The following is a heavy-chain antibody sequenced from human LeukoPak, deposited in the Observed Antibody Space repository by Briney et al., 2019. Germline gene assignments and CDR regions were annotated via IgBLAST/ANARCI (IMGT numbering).Heavy chain of an antibody. CDR3: ARHGGVSGTYFPPHHYGMDV. D-gene: IGHD3-16*01. Sequence: SETLSLTCTVYGGSISSYYWSWIRQPPGRGLEWIGFIYYSGSTNYNPSLKSRVTISIDTSKNQFSLKLSSLTAADTAVYYCARHGGVSGTYFPPHHYGMDVWGQGTTVTVSS. CDR2: IYYSGST. J-gene: IGHJ6*02. CDR1: GGSISSYY. V-gene: IGHV4-59*01.